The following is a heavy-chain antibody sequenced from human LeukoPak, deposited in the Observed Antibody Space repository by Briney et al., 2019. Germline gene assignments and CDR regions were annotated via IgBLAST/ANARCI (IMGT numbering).Heavy chain of an antibody. V-gene: IGHV4-34*01. Sequence: SETLSLTCAVYGGSFSGYYWSWIRQPPGKGLEWIGEINHSGSTNYNPSLKSRVTISVDTSENQFSLKLSSVTAADTAVYYCARGAGGGYCSSTSCPYYFDYWGQGTLVTVSS. CDR3: ARGAGGGYCSSTSCPYYFDY. D-gene: IGHD2-2*01. CDR2: INHSGST. J-gene: IGHJ4*02. CDR1: GGSFSGYY.